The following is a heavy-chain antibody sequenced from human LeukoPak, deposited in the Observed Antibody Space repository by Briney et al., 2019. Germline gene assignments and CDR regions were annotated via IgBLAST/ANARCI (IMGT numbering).Heavy chain of an antibody. CDR2: INHSGST. J-gene: IGHJ4*02. Sequence: SETLSLTCAVYGGSFSGYYWSWIRQPPGKGLEWIGEINHSGSTNYNPSLKSRVTISVDTSKNQFSLKLSSVTAADTAVYYCARGRSGGSYAPGYWGQGTLVTASS. D-gene: IGHD3-16*01. CDR3: ARGRSGGSYAPGY. CDR1: GGSFSGYY. V-gene: IGHV4-34*01.